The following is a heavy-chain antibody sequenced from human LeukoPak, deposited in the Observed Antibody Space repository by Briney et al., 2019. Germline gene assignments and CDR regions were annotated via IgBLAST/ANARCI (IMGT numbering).Heavy chain of an antibody. CDR3: ARERPYYYDSSGLAAFDI. Sequence: SETLSLTCTVSGDSVSHYYWSWIRQPPGKGLEWIGYIFYSGGTNYNPSLKSRVTISVDTSKNQFSLKLSSVTAADTAVYYCARERPYYYDSSGLAAFDIWGQGTMVTVSS. J-gene: IGHJ3*02. D-gene: IGHD3-22*01. CDR1: GDSVSHYY. CDR2: IFYSGGT. V-gene: IGHV4-59*02.